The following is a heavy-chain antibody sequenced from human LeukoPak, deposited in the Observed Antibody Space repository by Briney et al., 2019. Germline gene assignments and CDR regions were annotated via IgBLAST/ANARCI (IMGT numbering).Heavy chain of an antibody. Sequence: GGSLRLSCAASGFSFSNFWMRWVRQAPGKGPEWVANIRPDGSGTDYVDSVKGRFTISRDNAKNSLYLQMNSLRAGDTAVYYCARNSSGYFDYWGQGALVTVSS. D-gene: IGHD3-22*01. J-gene: IGHJ4*02. CDR3: ARNSSGYFDY. V-gene: IGHV3-7*01. CDR1: GFSFSNFW. CDR2: IRPDGSGT.